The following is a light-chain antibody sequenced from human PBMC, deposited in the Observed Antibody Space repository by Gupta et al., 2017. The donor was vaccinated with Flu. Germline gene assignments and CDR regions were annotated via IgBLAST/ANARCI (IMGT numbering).Light chain of an antibody. Sequence: PSWRSASVGDEVSNNYPANQDITNYLNWYQQKPGKAPKFLIYGASNLQRGVPSRFIGSGSGTNFTLTISSLQPEDFATYYCQQSNSAPPTFGQGTKVEVK. J-gene: IGKJ1*01. CDR2: GAS. CDR1: QDITNY. CDR3: QQSNSAPPT. V-gene: IGKV1-39*01.